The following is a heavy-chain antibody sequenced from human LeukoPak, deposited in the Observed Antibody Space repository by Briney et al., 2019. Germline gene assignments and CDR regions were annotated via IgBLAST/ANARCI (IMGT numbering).Heavy chain of an antibody. J-gene: IGHJ3*02. Sequence: PSETLSLTCTVSGGSISSYYWSWIRQPPGKGLEWIGYIYYSGSTNYNPSLKSRVTISVDTSKNQFSLKLSSVTAADTAVYYCARNQWFGELSGAFDIWGQGTMVTVSS. V-gene: IGHV4-59*08. D-gene: IGHD3-10*01. CDR3: ARNQWFGELSGAFDI. CDR2: IYYSGST. CDR1: GGSISSYY.